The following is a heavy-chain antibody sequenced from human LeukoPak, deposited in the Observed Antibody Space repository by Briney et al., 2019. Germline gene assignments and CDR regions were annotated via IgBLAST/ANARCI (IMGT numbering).Heavy chain of an antibody. Sequence: SQTLSLTCTVSGGSISSGNYYWSWLRQPAGKGLEWIGRIYPSGSTNYIPSLKSRVTISVATSKHQFSLKLSSVTAADTAVYYCARDAGIPYCGGDCYPDYWGQGTLVTVSS. CDR2: IYPSGST. J-gene: IGHJ4*02. D-gene: IGHD2-21*01. V-gene: IGHV4-61*02. CDR1: GGSISSGNYY. CDR3: ARDAGIPYCGGDCYPDY.